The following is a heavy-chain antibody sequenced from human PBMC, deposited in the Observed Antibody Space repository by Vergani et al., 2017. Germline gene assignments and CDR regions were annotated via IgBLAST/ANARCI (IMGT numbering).Heavy chain of an antibody. V-gene: IGHV3-21*01. CDR1: GFTFSSYS. D-gene: IGHD1-26*01. J-gene: IGHJ4*02. CDR2: ISSSSSYI. Sequence: EVQLVESGGGLVKPGGSLRLSCAASGFTFSSYSMNWVRQAPGKGLEWVSSISSSSSYIYYADSVKGRLTISRDNAKNSLYLQMNSLRAEDTAVYYCARERGSSGGSYFFDYWGQGTLVTVSS. CDR3: ARERGSSGGSYFFDY.